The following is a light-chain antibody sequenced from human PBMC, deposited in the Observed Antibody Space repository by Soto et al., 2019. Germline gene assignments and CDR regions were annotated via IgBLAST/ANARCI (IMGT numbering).Light chain of an antibody. V-gene: IGKV1-33*01. CDR3: QQYDNLSWT. J-gene: IGKJ1*01. CDR1: YDISNY. Sequence: DIQMTQSPSSLSASVGDRVTITCQASYDISNYLNWYQQKPGKAPKLLIYDASNLETGVPSRFSGSGSGTDFTFTISSLQPEDIATYYCQQYDNLSWTFGQGTKVEIK. CDR2: DAS.